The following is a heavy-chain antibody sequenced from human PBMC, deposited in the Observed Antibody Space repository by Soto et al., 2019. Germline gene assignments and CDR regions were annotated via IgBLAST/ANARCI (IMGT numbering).Heavy chain of an antibody. D-gene: IGHD3-3*01. CDR3: TTFDFWSGYYLAY. V-gene: IGHV3-15*07. CDR1: GFTFSNAW. Sequence: GGSLRLSCAASGFTFSNAWMTWVRQAPGKGLEWVGRIKSKTDGGTTDYAAPVKGRFTISRDDSKNTLYLQMNSQKTEDTAVYYCTTFDFWSGYYLAYWGQGTLVTVSS. CDR2: IKSKTDGGTT. J-gene: IGHJ4*02.